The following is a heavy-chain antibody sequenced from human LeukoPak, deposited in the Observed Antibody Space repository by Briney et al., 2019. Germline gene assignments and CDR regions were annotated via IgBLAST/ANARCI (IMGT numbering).Heavy chain of an antibody. D-gene: IGHD3-3*01. CDR2: IYYSGST. V-gene: IGHV4-59*08. CDR1: GGSISSYY. CDR3: ARGVRDFWSGYHYYFDY. Sequence: SETLPLTCTVSGGSISSYYWSWIRQPPGKGLEWIGYIYYSGSTNYNPSLKSRVTISVDTSKNQFSLKLSSVTAADTAVYYCARGVRDFWSGYHYYFDYWGQGTLVTVSS. J-gene: IGHJ4*02.